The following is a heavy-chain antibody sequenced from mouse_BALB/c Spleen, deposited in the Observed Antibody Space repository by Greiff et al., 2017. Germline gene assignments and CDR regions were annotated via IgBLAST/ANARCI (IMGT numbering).Heavy chain of an antibody. Sequence: EVKVVESGGGLVKPGGSLKLSCAASGFTFSSYAMSWVRQTPEKRLEWVASISSGGSTYYPDSVKGRFTISRDNARNILYLQMSSLRSEDTAMYYCARGYYGTPFAYWGQGTLVTVSA. J-gene: IGHJ3*01. CDR3: ARGYYGTPFAY. D-gene: IGHD1-1*01. V-gene: IGHV5-6-5*01. CDR2: ISSGGST. CDR1: GFTFSSYA.